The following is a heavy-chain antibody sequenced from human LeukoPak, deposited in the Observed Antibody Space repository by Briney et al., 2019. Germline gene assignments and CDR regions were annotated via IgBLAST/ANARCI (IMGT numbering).Heavy chain of an antibody. D-gene: IGHD3-16*01. CDR1: GGSLSNSY. Sequence: KSSETLSLTCTVSGGSLSNSYWSWIRQPPGKGLEWIGYVYYSGTTNYSPSLRSRVTISVDTSQNQFSLKLISVTAADTAVYFCARGGPSYVYYGMDVWGQGTTVTVSS. CDR2: VYYSGTT. V-gene: IGHV4-59*01. J-gene: IGHJ6*02. CDR3: ARGGPSYVYYGMDV.